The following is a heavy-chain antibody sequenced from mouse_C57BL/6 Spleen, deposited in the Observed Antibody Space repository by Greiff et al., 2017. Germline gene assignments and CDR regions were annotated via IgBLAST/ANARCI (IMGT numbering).Heavy chain of an antibody. CDR3: AREDGNSFAY. CDR1: GYTFTSYG. V-gene: IGHV1-81*01. CDR2: IYPRSGNT. J-gene: IGHJ3*01. D-gene: IGHD2-1*01. Sequence: VQLQQSGAELARPGASVKLSCKASGYTFTSYGISWVKQRTGQGLEWIGEIYPRSGNTYYNEKFKGKATLTADKSSSTAYMELLSLTSEDSAVYFCAREDGNSFAYWGQGTLVTVSA.